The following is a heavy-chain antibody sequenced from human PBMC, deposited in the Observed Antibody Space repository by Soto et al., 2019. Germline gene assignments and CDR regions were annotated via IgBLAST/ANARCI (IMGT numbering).Heavy chain of an antibody. J-gene: IGHJ5*02. CDR2: MYYSGST. CDR3: ASSHLRGFDP. Sequence: QVQLQESGPGLVRPSETLSLTCIVSGGSISEYYWNWIRQAPGKGLEWIGYMYYSGSTNFNPSLKGRVTMSIDSSKKQFSPKLSSVTAADTAIYYCASSHLRGFDPWGQGTLVTVSS. CDR1: GGSISEYY. V-gene: IGHV4-59*01.